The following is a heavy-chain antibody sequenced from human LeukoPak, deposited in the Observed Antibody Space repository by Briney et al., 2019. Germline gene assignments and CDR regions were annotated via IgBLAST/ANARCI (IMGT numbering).Heavy chain of an antibody. Sequence: GGSLRLSCAASGFTFSSYSMNWVRQAPGKGLEWVSSISSSSSYIYYADSVKGRFTISGDNAKNSLYLQMNSLRAEDTAVYYCARDASSSGWFNWFDPWGQGTLVTVSS. CDR2: ISSSSSYI. CDR1: GFTFSSYS. CDR3: ARDASSSGWFNWFDP. D-gene: IGHD6-19*01. V-gene: IGHV3-21*01. J-gene: IGHJ5*02.